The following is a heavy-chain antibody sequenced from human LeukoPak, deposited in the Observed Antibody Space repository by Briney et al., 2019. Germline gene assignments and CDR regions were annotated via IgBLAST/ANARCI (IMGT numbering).Heavy chain of an antibody. D-gene: IGHD1-1*01. V-gene: IGHV4-61*01. CDR2: IYGSGST. CDR1: GGSISSSSYY. CDR3: AREGTSGTHLNWFDP. J-gene: IGHJ5*02. Sequence: SETLSPTCTVSGGSISSSSYYWGWIRQPPGKGLEWIGHIYGSGSTNYNPSLKSRVTLSVDTSKNQFSLKLSSVTAADTAVCYCAREGTSGTHLNWFDPWGQGTLVTVSS.